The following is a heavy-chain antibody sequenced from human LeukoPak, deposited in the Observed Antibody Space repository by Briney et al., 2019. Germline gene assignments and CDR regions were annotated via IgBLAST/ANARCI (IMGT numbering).Heavy chain of an antibody. J-gene: IGHJ4*02. V-gene: IGHV3-23*01. Sequence: GGSLRLSRAASGLTFRNYAMSWVRQAPGKGLEWGSVIYANDGNTYYADAVKGRFTISRDNSKDTLYLQMDSLRAEDTAVYYCAKGSGSSCYSPCDYWGQGILVTVSS. CDR1: GLTFRNYA. CDR2: IYANDGNT. CDR3: AKGSGSSCYSPCDY. D-gene: IGHD2-15*01.